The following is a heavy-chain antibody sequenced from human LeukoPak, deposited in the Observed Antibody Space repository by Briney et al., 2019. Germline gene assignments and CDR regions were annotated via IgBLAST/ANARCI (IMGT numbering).Heavy chain of an antibody. V-gene: IGHV4-34*01. CDR3: ARERAAAFDP. D-gene: IGHD6-13*01. CDR1: GGSFSGYY. CDR2: INHSGST. J-gene: IGHJ5*02. Sequence: PSETLSLTCAVYGGSFSGYYWSWIRQPPGKGLEWIGEINHSGSTNYNPPLKSRVTISVDTSKNQFSLKLSSVTAADTAVYYCARERAAAFDPWGQGTLVTVSS.